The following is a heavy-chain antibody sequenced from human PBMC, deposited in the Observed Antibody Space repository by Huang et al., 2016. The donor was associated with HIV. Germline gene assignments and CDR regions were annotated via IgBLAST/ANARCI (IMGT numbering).Heavy chain of an antibody. D-gene: IGHD3-10*01. CDR1: GFTFSDYY. Sequence: QVQLVESGGGLVKPGGSLSLSCAAAGFTFSDYYMSWIRQTPGKGLEWISYISSSDNSISYADSVKGRFTISRDDAKNSLYLQMNSLRADDTAVYYCARRSAFYRLDYWGQGTLVTVSS. CDR3: ARRSAFYRLDY. V-gene: IGHV3-11*01. J-gene: IGHJ4*02. CDR2: ISSSDNSI.